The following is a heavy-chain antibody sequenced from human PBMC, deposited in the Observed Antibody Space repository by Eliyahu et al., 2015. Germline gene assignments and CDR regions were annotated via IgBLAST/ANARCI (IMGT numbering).Heavy chain of an antibody. J-gene: IGHJ5*02. CDR1: GFXVSSNY. Sequence: EVQLVESGGGLIQXGGSLRLSCAASGFXVSSNYMSWVRQAPGKGLEWVSAFYAGGTTYYGDSVKGRFTMSRDNSKNTLYLQMNSLRAEDTAVYYCARGDLSGANWFDPWGQGTLVIVSS. D-gene: IGHD4/OR15-4a*01. CDR3: ARGDLSGANWFDP. CDR2: FYAGGTT. V-gene: IGHV3-53*01.